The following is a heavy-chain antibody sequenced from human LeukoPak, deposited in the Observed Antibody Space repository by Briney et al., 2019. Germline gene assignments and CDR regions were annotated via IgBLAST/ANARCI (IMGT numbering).Heavy chain of an antibody. J-gene: IGHJ4*02. CDR1: GFTFSSYA. CDR3: ARDPATYSSGRWGGFDY. D-gene: IGHD6-19*01. CDR2: ISYDGSNK. Sequence: GGSLRLSCAASGFTFSSYAVHWVRQAPVKGLEWVAVISYDGSNKYYTDSVKGRFTISRDNSKNTLFLQMNSLRTEDTAVYYCARDPATYSSGRWGGFDYWGQGTLVTVSS. V-gene: IGHV3-30-3*01.